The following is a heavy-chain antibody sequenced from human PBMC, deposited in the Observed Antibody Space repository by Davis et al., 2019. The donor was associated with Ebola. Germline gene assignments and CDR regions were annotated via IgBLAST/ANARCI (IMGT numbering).Heavy chain of an antibody. CDR3: ARSYGSGSYYAIYYFDY. Sequence: PGGSLRLSCAASGFTFSSYGMHWVRQAPGKGLEWVAVISYDGSNKYYADSVKGRFTISRDNSKNTLYLQMNSLRAEDTAVYYCARSYGSGSYYAIYYFDYWGQGTLVTVSS. V-gene: IGHV3-30*03. D-gene: IGHD3-10*01. J-gene: IGHJ4*02. CDR2: ISYDGSNK. CDR1: GFTFSSYG.